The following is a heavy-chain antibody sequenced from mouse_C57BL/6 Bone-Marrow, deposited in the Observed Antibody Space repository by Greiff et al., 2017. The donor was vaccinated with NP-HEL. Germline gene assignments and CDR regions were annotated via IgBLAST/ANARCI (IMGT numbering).Heavy chain of an antibody. CDR3: ASPYDYDVAWFAY. V-gene: IGHV5-6*01. J-gene: IGHJ3*01. CDR2: LSSGCRYT. Sequence: EVQLVESGGDLLKPGGSLKLSCAASVFTFRSSGLSLVLHPPAPILSFVSTLSSGCRYTSYPDSVKGRFTISRDNAKNTLYLHMSSLKSEDTAMYYCASPYDYDVAWFAYWGQGTLVTVSA. CDR1: VFTFRSSG. D-gene: IGHD2-4*01.